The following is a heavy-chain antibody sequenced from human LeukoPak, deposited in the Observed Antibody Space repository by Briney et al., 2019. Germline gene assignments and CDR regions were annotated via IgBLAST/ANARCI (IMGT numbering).Heavy chain of an antibody. CDR1: GGSISSGDYY. Sequence: SETLSLTCTVSGGSISSGDYYWSWIRQPPGTGLEWIGYIYYSGSTYYNPSLKSRVTISVDTSKNQFSLKLSSVTAADTAVYYCARKDIVVVPSRAEYFQHWGQGTLVTVSS. CDR3: ARKDIVVVPSRAEYFQH. V-gene: IGHV4-30-4*01. J-gene: IGHJ1*01. D-gene: IGHD2-2*01. CDR2: IYYSGST.